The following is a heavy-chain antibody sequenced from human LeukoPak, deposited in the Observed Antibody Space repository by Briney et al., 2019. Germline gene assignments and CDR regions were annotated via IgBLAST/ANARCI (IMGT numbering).Heavy chain of an antibody. CDR2: INPSGGGT. J-gene: IGHJ3*02. CDR3: AKDAI. Sequence: GGSLRLSCAASGFAFSSYAMTWVRQAPGKGLEWISSINPSGGGTYYADSVKGRFTISRDNSKNTVYLQVNSLRAEDTAVYYCAKDAIWGQGTMVTVSS. CDR1: GFAFSSYA. V-gene: IGHV3-23*01.